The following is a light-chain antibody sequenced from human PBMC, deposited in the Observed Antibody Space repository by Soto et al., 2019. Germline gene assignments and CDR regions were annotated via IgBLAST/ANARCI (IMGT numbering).Light chain of an antibody. CDR3: QQRGTWPT. CDR1: QSVSGY. CDR2: DAS. V-gene: IGKV3-11*01. J-gene: IGKJ1*01. Sequence: EIVLTQSPVTLSLSPGERATLSCRASQSVSGYVAWYQQKPGQAPRLLIYDASSRANGIPARFTGSGSGTDFSLTISSLEPEGFAVYYCQQRGTWPTFGQGTRVEI.